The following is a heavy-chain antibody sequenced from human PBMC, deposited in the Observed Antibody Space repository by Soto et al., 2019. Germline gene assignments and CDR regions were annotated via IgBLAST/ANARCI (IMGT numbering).Heavy chain of an antibody. D-gene: IGHD5-12*01. CDR1: GGSISSYY. V-gene: IGHV4-59*01. CDR3: ARVEMAPYYFDY. CDR2: IYYSGST. J-gene: IGHJ4*02. Sequence: PSETLSLTCTVSGGSISSYYWSWIRQPPGKGLEWIGYIYYSGSTNYNPSLKSRVTISVDTSKNQFSLKLSSVTAADTAVYYCARVEMAPYYFDYWGQGTLVTVSS.